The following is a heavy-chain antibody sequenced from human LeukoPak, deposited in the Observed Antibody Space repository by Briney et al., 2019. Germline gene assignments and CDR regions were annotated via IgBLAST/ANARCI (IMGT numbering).Heavy chain of an antibody. D-gene: IGHD6-13*01. CDR1: EFTFSTYA. CDR3: AKVSKLVLAY. V-gene: IGHV3-23*01. CDR2: ISGSGGST. J-gene: IGHJ4*02. Sequence: GGSLRLSCAASEFTFSTYAMSWVRQAPGKGLEWVSTISGSGGSTYYADSVKGRFTISRDNSKNTLYLQMNSLRAEDTAVYYCAKVSKLVLAYWGQGTLVTVSS.